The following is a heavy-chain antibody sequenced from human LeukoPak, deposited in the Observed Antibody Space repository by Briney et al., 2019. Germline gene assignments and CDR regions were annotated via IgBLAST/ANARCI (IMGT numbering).Heavy chain of an antibody. D-gene: IGHD3-10*01. CDR1: GFTFSSYE. CDR2: ISSSGSTI. J-gene: IGHJ4*02. Sequence: PGGSLRLSCAASGFTFSSYEMNWVRQAPGKGLEWVSYISSSGSTIYYADSVKGRFTISRDNAKNSLYLQMNSLRAEDTAVYYCARYHYYGSYFDYWGQGTLVTVSS. CDR3: ARYHYYGSYFDY. V-gene: IGHV3-48*03.